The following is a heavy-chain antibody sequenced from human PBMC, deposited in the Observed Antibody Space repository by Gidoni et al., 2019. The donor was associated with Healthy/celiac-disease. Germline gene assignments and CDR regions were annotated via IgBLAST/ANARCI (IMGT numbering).Heavy chain of an antibody. CDR3: ARVYGSGSFYFDY. CDR2: TRNKANSSTT. CDR1: GFTFSDHY. Sequence: VQLVESGGGLVQPGGSLRLSCAASGFTFSDHYMDWVRQAPGKGLEWVGRTRNKANSSTTEYAASVKGRFTISRDDSKNSLYLQMTSLKTEDSAVYYCARVYGSGSFYFDYWGQGTLVTVSS. V-gene: IGHV3-72*01. J-gene: IGHJ4*02. D-gene: IGHD3-10*01.